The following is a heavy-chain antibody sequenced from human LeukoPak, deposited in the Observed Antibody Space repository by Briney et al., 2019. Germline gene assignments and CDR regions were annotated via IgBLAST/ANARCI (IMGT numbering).Heavy chain of an antibody. D-gene: IGHD3-16*02. V-gene: IGHV3-23*01. CDR1: GFTFSSYA. Sequence: GGSLRLSCAASGFTFSSYAMSWVRQAPGKGLEWVSAISGSGGSTYYADSVKGRFTISRDNSKNTLYLQMNSLRAEDTAVYYCAKEGDDYVWGSYRYPLRHFDYWGQGTLVTVSS. CDR2: ISGSGGST. CDR3: AKEGDDYVWGSYRYPLRHFDY. J-gene: IGHJ4*02.